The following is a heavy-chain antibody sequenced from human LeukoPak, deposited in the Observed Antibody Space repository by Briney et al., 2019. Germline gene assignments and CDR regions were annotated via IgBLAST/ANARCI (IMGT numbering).Heavy chain of an antibody. V-gene: IGHV1-2*02. CDR3: ARDEATGWFDP. CDR2: INPNSGGT. D-gene: IGHD5-24*01. Sequence: ASVKVSFKASGYTFTGYYMHWVRQAPGQGLEWMGWINPNSGGTNYAQKFQGRVTMTRDTSTSTVYMELSSLRSEDTAVYYCARDEATGWFDPWGQGTLVIVFS. J-gene: IGHJ5*02. CDR1: GYTFTGYY.